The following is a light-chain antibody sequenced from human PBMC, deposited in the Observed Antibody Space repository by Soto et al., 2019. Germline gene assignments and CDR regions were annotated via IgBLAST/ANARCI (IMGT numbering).Light chain of an antibody. J-gene: IGKJ1*01. Sequence: DILMTQFPSTLSASVGDRVTITCRASQSISSWLAWFQQKPGKAPKVLIYRASNLESGVPSRFSGSGSETEFTLTISSLQSDDFATYYCQHYYGYSWTFGQGTKVDIK. CDR3: QHYYGYSWT. CDR1: QSISSW. CDR2: RAS. V-gene: IGKV1-5*03.